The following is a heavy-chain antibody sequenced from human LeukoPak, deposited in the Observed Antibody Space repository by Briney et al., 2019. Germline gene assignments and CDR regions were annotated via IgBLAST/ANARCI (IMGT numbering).Heavy chain of an antibody. V-gene: IGHV3-74*01. Sequence: GGSLRLSCAASGFTYSRYWMHWVRQVPGKGLVWVARIKGDESYTFYADSVKGRFTISTDNAKNTLYLQMNSLRAEDTAVYYCARISFDSRDYYDYWGQGTLVTVSS. CDR3: ARISFDSRDYYDY. J-gene: IGHJ4*02. CDR2: IKGDESYT. CDR1: GFTYSRYW. D-gene: IGHD3-22*01.